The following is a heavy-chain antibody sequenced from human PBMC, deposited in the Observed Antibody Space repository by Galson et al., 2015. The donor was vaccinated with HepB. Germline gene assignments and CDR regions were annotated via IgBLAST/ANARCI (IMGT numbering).Heavy chain of an antibody. CDR1: GFTFSSYA. J-gene: IGHJ6*02. CDR3: AKTWGSYYYGMDV. V-gene: IGHV3-23*01. CDR2: ISGSGGST. D-gene: IGHD7-27*01. Sequence: SLRLSCAASGFTFSSYAMSWVRQAPGKGLEWVSAISGSGGSTYYADSVKGRFTISRDNSKNTLYLQMNSLRAEDTAVYYCAKTWGSYYYGMDVWGQGTPVTVSS.